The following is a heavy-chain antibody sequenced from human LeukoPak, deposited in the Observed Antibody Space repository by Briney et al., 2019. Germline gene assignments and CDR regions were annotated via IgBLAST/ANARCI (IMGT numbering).Heavy chain of an antibody. D-gene: IGHD2-2*01. J-gene: IGHJ4*02. CDR1: GFSFSDYY. V-gene: IGHV3-11*01. Sequence: GGSLRLSCAASGFSFSDYYMSRVRQAPGKGLEWISYITNSGSTIYYAESVKGRFTISRDDAKNSLYLQMNNLRAEDTAVYYCARDRDCGTTTCSVDYWGQGTLVTVSS. CDR2: ITNSGSTI. CDR3: ARDRDCGTTTCSVDY.